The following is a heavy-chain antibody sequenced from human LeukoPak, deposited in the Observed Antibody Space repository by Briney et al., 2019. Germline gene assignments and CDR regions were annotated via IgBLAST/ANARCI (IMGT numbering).Heavy chain of an antibody. Sequence: ASVKVSCKASGYTFSSYDINWVRQATGQGLECLGWMNPNSGNTGYAQKFQGRVTMTRNTSISTAYMELSSLRSEDTAVYYCARVRGSYYYYGMDVWGQGTTVTVSS. V-gene: IGHV1-8*01. CDR2: MNPNSGNT. CDR3: ARVRGSYYYYGMDV. J-gene: IGHJ6*02. CDR1: GYTFSSYD. D-gene: IGHD2-15*01.